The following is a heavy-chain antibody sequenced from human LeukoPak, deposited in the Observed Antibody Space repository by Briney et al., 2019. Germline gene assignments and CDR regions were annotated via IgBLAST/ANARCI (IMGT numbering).Heavy chain of an antibody. Sequence: GASVKVSCKASGGTFSSYAISWVRQAPGQGLEWMGGIIPIFGTANYAQKFQGRVTITADESTSTAYMEPSSLRSEDTAVYYCARGPPPTYYDSSGYFDYWGQGTLVTVSS. V-gene: IGHV1-69*13. D-gene: IGHD3-22*01. CDR1: GGTFSSYA. CDR3: ARGPPPTYYDSSGYFDY. CDR2: IIPIFGTA. J-gene: IGHJ4*02.